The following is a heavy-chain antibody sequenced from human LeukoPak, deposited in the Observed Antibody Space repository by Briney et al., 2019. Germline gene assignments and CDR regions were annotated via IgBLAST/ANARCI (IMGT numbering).Heavy chain of an antibody. V-gene: IGHV3-23*01. CDR1: GFTFSSDA. CDR2: ISGSGGST. D-gene: IGHD1-1*01. Sequence: GGSLRLSCAASGFTFSSDATSCVRQAPGKGLEWVSAISGSGGSTYYADSVKGRFTISRDNSKNTLYLQMNSLRAEDTAVYYCATPIGSQLGSTDLFNYWGQGTLVTVSS. CDR3: ATPIGSQLGSTDLFNY. J-gene: IGHJ4*02.